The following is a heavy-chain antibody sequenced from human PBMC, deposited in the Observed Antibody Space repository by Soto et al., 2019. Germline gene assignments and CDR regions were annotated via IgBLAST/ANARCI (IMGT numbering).Heavy chain of an antibody. D-gene: IGHD3-10*01. Sequence: QVQLQESGPGLVEPSGTLSLTCIVSGASITNNDWWVWVRQPPGKGLEWIGEGHQNLGANYSPSLASRVTMSMDTFRNQFSLTLAYVTAVDTAVYYCAHTIGSGSYMAYWGQGTLVAVSS. J-gene: IGHJ4*02. V-gene: IGHV4-4*02. CDR3: AHTIGSGSYMAY. CDR1: GASITNNDW. CDR2: GHQNLGA.